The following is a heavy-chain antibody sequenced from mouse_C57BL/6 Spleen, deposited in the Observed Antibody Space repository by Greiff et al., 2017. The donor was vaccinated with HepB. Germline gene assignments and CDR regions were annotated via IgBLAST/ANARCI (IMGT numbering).Heavy chain of an antibody. D-gene: IGHD3-2*02. Sequence: DVMLVESGGGLVQPGGSLKLSCAASGFTFSDYYMYWVRQTPEKRLEWVAYISNGGGSTYYPDTVKGRFTISRDNAKNTLYLQMSRLKSEDTAMYYCARSTAQATYYAMDYWGQGTSVTVSS. CDR2: ISNGGGST. V-gene: IGHV5-12*01. J-gene: IGHJ4*01. CDR3: ARSTAQATYYAMDY. CDR1: GFTFSDYY.